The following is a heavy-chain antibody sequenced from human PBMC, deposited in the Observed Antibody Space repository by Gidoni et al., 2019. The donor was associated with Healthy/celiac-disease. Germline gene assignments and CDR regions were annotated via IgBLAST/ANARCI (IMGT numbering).Heavy chain of an antibody. CDR2: ISGSGGST. Sequence: EVQLLESGGGLVQPGGSLRLSCAASGFPFSSYAMSWVRQAPGKGLEWVSAISGSGGSTYYADSVKGRFTISRDNSKNTLYLQMNSLRAEDTAVYYCAKTGFGVVEEGYYFDYWGQGTLVTVSS. V-gene: IGHV3-23*01. CDR3: AKTGFGVVEEGYYFDY. J-gene: IGHJ4*02. D-gene: IGHD3-3*01. CDR1: GFPFSSYA.